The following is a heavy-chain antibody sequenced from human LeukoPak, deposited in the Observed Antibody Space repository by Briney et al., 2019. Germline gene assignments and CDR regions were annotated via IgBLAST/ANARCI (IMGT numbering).Heavy chain of an antibody. CDR3: ARDPQWLVQGNAFDI. CDR2: ISSSGSTI. J-gene: IGHJ3*02. D-gene: IGHD6-19*01. CDR1: GFTFSDYY. V-gene: IGHV3-11*01. Sequence: PGGSLRLSCAASGFTFSDYYMSWIRQAPGKGLEWVSYISSSGSTIYYADSVKGRFTISRDNAKNSLYLQMNSLRAEDTAVYYCARDPQWLVQGNAFDIWGQGTMVTVSS.